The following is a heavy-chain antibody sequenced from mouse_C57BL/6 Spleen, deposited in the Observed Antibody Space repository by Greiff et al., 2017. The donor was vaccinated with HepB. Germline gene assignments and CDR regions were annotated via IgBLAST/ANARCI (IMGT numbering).Heavy chain of an antibody. CDR3: ARDRTTVGYFDV. J-gene: IGHJ1*03. CDR2: ISDGGSYT. V-gene: IGHV5-4*01. Sequence: EVQGVESGGGLVKPGGSLKLSCAASGFTFSSYAMSWVRQTPEKRLEWVATISDGGSYTYYPDNVKGRFTISRDNAKNNLYLQMSHLKSEDTAMYYCARDRTTVGYFDVWGTGTTVAVSS. D-gene: IGHD1-1*01. CDR1: GFTFSSYA.